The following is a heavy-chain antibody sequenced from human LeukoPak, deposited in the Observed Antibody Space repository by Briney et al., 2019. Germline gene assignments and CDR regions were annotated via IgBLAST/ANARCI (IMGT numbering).Heavy chain of an antibody. V-gene: IGHV3-23*01. CDR1: GFSFSSHA. Sequence: GGSLRLSCAASGFSFSSHAMCWVRQAPGKGLEWVSSIDISGGSTYYADSVKGRFTISRGNSKNTLYLQVNSLRPEDTAVYYCVKDQSGSGSWWGQGTLVTVSS. CDR2: IDISGGST. J-gene: IGHJ4*02. CDR3: VKDQSGSGSW. D-gene: IGHD3-10*01.